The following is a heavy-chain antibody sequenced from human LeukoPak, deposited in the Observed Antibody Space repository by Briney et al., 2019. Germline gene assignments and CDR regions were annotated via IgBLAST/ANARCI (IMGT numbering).Heavy chain of an antibody. V-gene: IGHV3-66*01. J-gene: IGHJ4*02. Sequence: GGSLRLSCAASGFTVSSNYMSWVRQAPGKRLEWVSVIYSGGSTYYADSVKGRFTISRDNSKNTLYLQMNSLRAEDTAVYYCARDSRRILPSDWGQGTLVTVSS. CDR1: GFTVSSNY. CDR2: IYSGGST. CDR3: ARDSRRILPSD. D-gene: IGHD2-15*01.